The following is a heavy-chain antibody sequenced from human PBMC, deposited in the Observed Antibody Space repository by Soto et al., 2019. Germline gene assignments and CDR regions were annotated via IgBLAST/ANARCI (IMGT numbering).Heavy chain of an antibody. V-gene: IGHV1-18*01. D-gene: IGHD2-15*01. Sequence: SVKVSCKASGYTFTSYGISWVRQAPGQGLEWMGWISAYNGNTNYAQKLQGRVTMTTDTSTSTAYMELRSLRSDDTAVYYCARVGCSGGSCYFNDYYYGMDVWGQGTTVTVSS. CDR3: ARVGCSGGSCYFNDYYYGMDV. J-gene: IGHJ6*02. CDR2: ISAYNGNT. CDR1: GYTFTSYG.